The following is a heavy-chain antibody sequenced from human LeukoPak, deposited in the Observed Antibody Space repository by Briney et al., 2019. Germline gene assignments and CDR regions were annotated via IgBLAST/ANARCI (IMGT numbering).Heavy chain of an antibody. CDR1: GASISSGDYY. CDR2: IHYSGRT. CDR3: GTSYSYYSD. J-gene: IGHJ4*02. V-gene: IGHV4-30-4*01. D-gene: IGHD5-18*01. Sequence: SETLSLTCTVSGASISSGDYYWSWIRQPPGKGLEWIGYIHYSGRTYYNPSLKSRVAISVDTSKNQFSLKLSSVTAADTAVYYCGTSYSYYSDWGQGALVTVSS.